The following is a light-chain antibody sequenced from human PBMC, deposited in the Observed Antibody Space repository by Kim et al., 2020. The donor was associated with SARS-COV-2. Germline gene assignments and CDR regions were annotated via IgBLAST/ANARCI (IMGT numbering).Light chain of an antibody. J-gene: IGKJ4*01. CDR3: QQRSNWPLT. CDR1: QSVSSY. V-gene: IGKV3-11*01. CDR2: DAS. Sequence: LSPGDRSTPSGRASQSVSSYLAWYQQKPGQAPRLLIYDASNRATGIPARFSGSGSGTDFTLTISSLEPEDFAVYYCQQRSNWPLTFGGGTKVDIK.